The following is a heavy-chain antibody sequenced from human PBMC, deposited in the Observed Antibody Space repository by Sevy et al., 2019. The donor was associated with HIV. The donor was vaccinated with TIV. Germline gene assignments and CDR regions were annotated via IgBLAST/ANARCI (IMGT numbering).Heavy chain of an antibody. V-gene: IGHV1-69*13. CDR3: ARAPYYDFWSGQKLFFDY. J-gene: IGHJ4*02. D-gene: IGHD3-3*01. CDR1: GGTFSSYA. Sequence: ASVKVSCKASGGTFSSYAISWVRQAPGQGLEWMGGIIPIFGTANYAQKFQGRVTITADESTSTAYMELSSLRSEDTAVYYCARAPYYDFWSGQKLFFDYWGQGTLVTVSS. CDR2: IIPIFGTA.